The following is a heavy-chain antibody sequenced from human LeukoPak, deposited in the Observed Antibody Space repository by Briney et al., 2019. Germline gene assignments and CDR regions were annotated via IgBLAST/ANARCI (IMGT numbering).Heavy chain of an antibody. V-gene: IGHV1-18*01. CDR3: AREKSRYPYGYNY. Sequence: GASVMVPCKAFGYTFISYDINWVRQAPGQGLEWMGWISAYNGNTNYAQKFQGRVTMTTDTSTSTAYMELRSLRSDDTAVYYCAREKSRYPYGYNYWGQGTLVTVSS. CDR2: ISAYNGNT. J-gene: IGHJ4*02. D-gene: IGHD5-18*01. CDR1: GYTFISYD.